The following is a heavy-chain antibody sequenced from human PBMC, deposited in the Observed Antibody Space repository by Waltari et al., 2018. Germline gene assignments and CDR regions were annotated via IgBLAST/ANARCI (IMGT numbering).Heavy chain of an antibody. J-gene: IGHJ6*03. CDR2: IYTSGST. Sequence: QVQLQESGPGLVKPSGTLSLTCTVPGGSISSYYWSWIRQPAGKGLEWVWRIYTSGSTNYSPSLKRRVTMSVDTSKNQFSLKLSSVTAADTAVYYGATGTHYYYYYMDVWGKGTTVTVSS. CDR3: ATGTHYYYYYMDV. CDR1: GGSISSYY. V-gene: IGHV4-4*07.